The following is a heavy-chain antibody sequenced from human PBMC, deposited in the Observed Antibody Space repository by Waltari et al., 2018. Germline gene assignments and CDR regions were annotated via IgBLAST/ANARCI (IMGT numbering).Heavy chain of an antibody. J-gene: IGHJ5*02. CDR3: AGHRWNDDGWLDP. D-gene: IGHD1-1*01. V-gene: IGHV4-59*11. CDR1: GGSIRSHY. CDR2: ISHSGST. Sequence: QVQLQESGPGLVKPSETLSLICTVSGGSIRSHYWSWIRQTPGKGLEWIAYISHSGSTNYNPSLESRLTLSVDATKNQVSLKLRSVTAADTAVYYCAGHRWNDDGWLDPWGQGTRVTVSS.